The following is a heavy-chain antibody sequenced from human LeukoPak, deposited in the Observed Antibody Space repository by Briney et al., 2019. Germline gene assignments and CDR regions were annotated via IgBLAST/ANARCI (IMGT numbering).Heavy chain of an antibody. D-gene: IGHD3-10*01. CDR1: GYTFTGYY. CDR2: INPNSGGT. Sequence: ASVKVSCTASGYTFTGYYMHWVRQAPGQGLEWMGWINPNSGGTNYAQKFQGRVTMTRDTSISTAYMELSRLRSDDTGVYYCAFTYGSGSYYYYYYYGMDVWGQGTTVTVSS. CDR3: AFTYGSGSYYYYYYYGMDV. V-gene: IGHV1-2*02. J-gene: IGHJ6*02.